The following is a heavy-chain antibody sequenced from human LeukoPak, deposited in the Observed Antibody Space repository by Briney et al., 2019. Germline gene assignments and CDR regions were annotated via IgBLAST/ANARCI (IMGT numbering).Heavy chain of an antibody. D-gene: IGHD2-2*01. CDR3: ARDDCSSTSCFSNWFDP. CDR1: GYTFTGYY. V-gene: IGHV1-2*02. Sequence: ASVTVSCKASGYTFTGYYTHWVRQAPGQGLEWVGWINPNSGGTNYAQKFQGRVTMTRDTSISTAYMELSRLRSDDTAVYYCARDDCSSTSCFSNWFDPWGQGTLVTVSS. CDR2: INPNSGGT. J-gene: IGHJ5*02.